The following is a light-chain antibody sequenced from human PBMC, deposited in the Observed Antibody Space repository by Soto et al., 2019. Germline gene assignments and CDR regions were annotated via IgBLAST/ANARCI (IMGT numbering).Light chain of an antibody. CDR1: STDVGGYNY. CDR3: GSYTSTDTPFV. V-gene: IGLV2-14*01. CDR2: EVN. Sequence: VLAQPSSVSGSPGQSITISCTGTSTDVGGYNYVSWYQHHPGKGPKLIIYEVNNRPSGVSDRFSGSKSGNKASLTISNLEAEDGSDYYCGSYTSTDTPFVFGTGTKVTVL. J-gene: IGLJ1*01.